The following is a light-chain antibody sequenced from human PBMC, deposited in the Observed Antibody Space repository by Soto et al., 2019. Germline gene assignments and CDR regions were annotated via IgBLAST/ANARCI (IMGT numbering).Light chain of an antibody. CDR1: QSVSNNY. V-gene: IGKV3-20*01. J-gene: IGKJ3*01. CDR2: GAS. CDR3: QRYGSSPGLFT. Sequence: LTQSPGSLSLSPGERATLSCRASQSVSNNYLAWYQQKPGQAPRLLIYGASSRATGIPDRFSGSGSGTDFTLTISCLGREDFAVFFCQRYGSSPGLFTFGPGTKVDVK.